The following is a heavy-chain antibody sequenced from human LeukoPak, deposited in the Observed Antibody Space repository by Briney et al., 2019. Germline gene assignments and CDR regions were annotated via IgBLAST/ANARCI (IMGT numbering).Heavy chain of an antibody. D-gene: IGHD6-13*01. Sequence: PGGSLRLSCAVSGFTFNIYAMNWVRQAPGKGLEWVSVISGSGGSTYYADSVKGRFTISRDNSKNTLYLQMNSLRAEDTAVYYCAKDGAAAGFYYYYYMDVWGKGTTVTVSS. CDR1: GFTFNIYA. CDR3: AKDGAAAGFYYYYYMDV. J-gene: IGHJ6*03. CDR2: ISGSGGST. V-gene: IGHV3-23*01.